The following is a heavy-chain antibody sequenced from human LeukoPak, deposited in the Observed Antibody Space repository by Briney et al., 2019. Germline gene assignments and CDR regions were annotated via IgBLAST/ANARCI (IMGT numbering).Heavy chain of an antibody. CDR1: GGSINNYF. CDR3: ARGRKVVVDYEPQTFDV. D-gene: IGHD2-15*01. J-gene: IGHJ3*01. V-gene: IGHV4-59*01. CDR2: MSYSGSA. Sequence: SETLSLTCTVSGGSINNYFWTWFRQPPGKRLEWIGYMSYSGSANYNPSLKSRVTISVDTSKNQFSLKLSSVTAADTAVYYCARGRKVVVDYEPQTFDVWGQGTLVTVPS.